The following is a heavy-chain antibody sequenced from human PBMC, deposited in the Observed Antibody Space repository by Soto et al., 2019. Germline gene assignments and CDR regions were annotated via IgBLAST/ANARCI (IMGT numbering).Heavy chain of an antibody. CDR1: GGSISSGGYY. V-gene: IGHV4-61*08. CDR2: IYYSGST. D-gene: IGHD3-22*01. Sequence: PSETLSLTCTVSGGSISSGGYYWSWIRQHPGKGLEWIGYIYYSGSTYYNPSLKSRVTISVDTSKNQFSLKLSSVTAADTAVYYCAREGAVYYDSSGYYYVSPWGQGTLVTVSS. J-gene: IGHJ5*02. CDR3: AREGAVYYDSSGYYYVSP.